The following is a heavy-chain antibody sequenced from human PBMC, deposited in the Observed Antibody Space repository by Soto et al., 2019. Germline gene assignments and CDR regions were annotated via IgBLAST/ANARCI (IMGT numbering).Heavy chain of an antibody. CDR3: ARDGTLSLLTGTTVTDASDI. J-gene: IGHJ3*02. V-gene: IGHV3-66*01. Sequence: GGSLRLRCAASGFTPSSNYKSWVRQAPGKGLEWVSVIYSGGSTYYADSVKGRFTISRDNSKNTLYLQMNSLRAEDTAVYYCARDGTLSLLTGTTVTDASDIWDQGTMVTVSS. CDR1: GFTPSSNY. CDR2: IYSGGST. D-gene: IGHD1-20*01.